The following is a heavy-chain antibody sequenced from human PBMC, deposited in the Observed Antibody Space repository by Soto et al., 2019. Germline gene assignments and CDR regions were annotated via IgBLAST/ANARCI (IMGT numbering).Heavy chain of an antibody. CDR2: ICYSGFT. D-gene: IGHD3-10*01. CDR3: ARDLRGRGSGRFDP. CDR1: GDSITSGGYY. J-gene: IGHJ5*02. Sequence: QVQLQESGPGLVKPSQTLSLTCTVSGDSITSGGYYWTWIRQHPGNGLEWIGYICYSGFTYYNPSIKCRLTISVDTSKNHFSLKLRSVTDADTAMYDCARDLRGRGSGRFDPWGQGTLVTVSS. V-gene: IGHV4-31*03.